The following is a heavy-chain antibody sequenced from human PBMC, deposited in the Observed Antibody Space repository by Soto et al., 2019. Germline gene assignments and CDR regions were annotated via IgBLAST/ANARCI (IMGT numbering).Heavy chain of an antibody. CDR3: AKSIDFWSGYPDY. CDR1: GFTFSGYA. Sequence: FQRHSCAASGFTFSGYAMSWVRQAPGKGLEWVSAISGSGGSTYYADSVKGRFTISRDNSKNTLYLQMNSLRAEDPAVYYCAKSIDFWSGYPDYWGQGTLVTVSS. D-gene: IGHD3-3*01. CDR2: ISGSGGST. V-gene: IGHV3-23*01. J-gene: IGHJ4*02.